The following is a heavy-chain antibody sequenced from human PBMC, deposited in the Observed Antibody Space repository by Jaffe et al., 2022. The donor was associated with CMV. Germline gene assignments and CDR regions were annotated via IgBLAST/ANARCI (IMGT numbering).Heavy chain of an antibody. D-gene: IGHD2-2*01. CDR1: GGSISSYY. V-gene: IGHV4-59*01. Sequence: QVQLQESGPGLVKPSETLSLTCTVSGGSISSYYWSWIRQPPGKGLEWIGYIYYSGSTNYNPSLKSRVTISVDTSKNQFSLKLSSVTAADTAVYYCARDFKYCSSTSCLGMDVWGQGTTVTVSS. J-gene: IGHJ6*02. CDR3: ARDFKYCSSTSCLGMDV. CDR2: IYYSGST.